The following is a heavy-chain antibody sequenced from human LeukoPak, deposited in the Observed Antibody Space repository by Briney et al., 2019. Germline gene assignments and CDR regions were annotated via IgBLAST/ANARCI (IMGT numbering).Heavy chain of an antibody. J-gene: IGHJ4*02. CDR1: GGSISSYY. CDR3: ARLSSSSWQLAY. V-gene: IGHV4-4*07. Sequence: ASETLSLTCTVSGGSISSYYWSWIRQPAGKGLEWIGRIYTSGSTNYNPSLKSRVTMSVDTSKNQLSLNLSSVTAADTAVYYCARLSSSSWQLAYWGQGTLVTVSS. D-gene: IGHD6-13*01. CDR2: IYTSGST.